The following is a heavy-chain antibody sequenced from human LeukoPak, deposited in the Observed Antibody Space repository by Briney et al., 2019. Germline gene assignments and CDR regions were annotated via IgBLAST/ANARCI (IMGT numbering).Heavy chain of an antibody. CDR1: GFTFSSYE. CDR3: ARDGCSGGSCED. J-gene: IGHJ4*02. V-gene: IGHV3-48*03. Sequence: GGSLRLSCAASGFTFSSYEMNWVRRAPGKGLEWVSYIRSSGSTIYYADSVKGRFTISRDNAKNSLYLQMDSLRAEDTAVYYCARDGCSGGSCEDWGQGTLVTVSS. D-gene: IGHD2-15*01. CDR2: IRSSGSTI.